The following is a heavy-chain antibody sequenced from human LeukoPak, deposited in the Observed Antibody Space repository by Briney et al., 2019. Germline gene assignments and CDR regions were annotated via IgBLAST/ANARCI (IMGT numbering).Heavy chain of an antibody. CDR2: TSSSDAGT. D-gene: IGHD6-19*01. Sequence: GGTLRLSCAASGFTLSSYAMSWVRQAPGKGLEWVSATSSSDAGTYYADSVRGRFTISRDNSKNSLYLQMNSLRAEDTAVYYCAREGGSGWYSGWFDPWGQGTLVTVSS. J-gene: IGHJ5*02. V-gene: IGHV3-23*01. CDR1: GFTLSSYA. CDR3: AREGGSGWYSGWFDP.